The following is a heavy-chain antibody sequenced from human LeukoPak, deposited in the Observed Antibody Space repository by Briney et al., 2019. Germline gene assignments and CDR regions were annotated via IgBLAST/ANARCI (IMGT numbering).Heavy chain of an antibody. CDR2: IKEDGTRK. V-gene: IGHV3-7*01. CDR3: ARDSSGWYYFDY. Sequence: PGGSLRLSCAASGFTFSSHWMTWVRQAPGKGLEWVANIKEDGTRKNYVDSVKGRFTISRDNSKNTLYLQMNSLRAEDTAVYYCARDSSGWYYFDYWGQGTLVTVSS. D-gene: IGHD6-19*01. J-gene: IGHJ4*02. CDR1: GFTFSSHW.